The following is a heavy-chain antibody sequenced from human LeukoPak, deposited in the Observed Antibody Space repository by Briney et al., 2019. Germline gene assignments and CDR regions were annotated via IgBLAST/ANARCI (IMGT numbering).Heavy chain of an antibody. CDR3: ARSPSTIGYYYYYYMDV. J-gene: IGHJ6*03. D-gene: IGHD3-3*01. V-gene: IGHV3-21*01. Sequence: GGSLRLSCAASGFTFSSYSMNWVRQAPGKGLEWVSSISSSSSYIYYADSVKGRFTISRDNAKNSLYLQMNSLRAEDTAVYYCARSPSTIGYYYYYYMDVWGKGTTVTVSS. CDR1: GFTFSSYS. CDR2: ISSSSSYI.